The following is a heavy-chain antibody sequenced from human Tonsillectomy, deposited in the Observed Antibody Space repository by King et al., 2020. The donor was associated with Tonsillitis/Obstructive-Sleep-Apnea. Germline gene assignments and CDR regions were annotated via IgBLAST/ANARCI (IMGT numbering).Heavy chain of an antibody. J-gene: IGHJ4*02. CDR1: GFSLSTSGVG. Sequence: TLKESGPTLVKPTQTLTLTCTFSGFSLSTSGVGVGWIRQPPGKALEWLALIYWDEDKRYSPSLKSRLTITKDTSKNQVVFTMTNMDPVETATYYCAHRPSARYFDYWGQGTLVTVSS. V-gene: IGHV2-5*02. CDR3: AHRPSARYFDY. CDR2: IYWDEDK.